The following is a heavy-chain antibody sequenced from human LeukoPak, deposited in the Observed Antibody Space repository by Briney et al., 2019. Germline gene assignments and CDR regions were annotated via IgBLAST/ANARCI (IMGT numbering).Heavy chain of an antibody. J-gene: IGHJ5*02. CDR1: GGTFSSYA. V-gene: IGHV1-8*02. Sequence: ASVKVSCKASGGTFSSYAISWVRQATGQGLEWMGWMNPNSGNTGYAQKFQGRVTMTRNTSISTAYMELSSLRSEDTAVYYCAMFYDSSGYYWFDPWGQGTLVTVSS. CDR3: AMFYDSSGYYWFDP. CDR2: MNPNSGNT. D-gene: IGHD3-22*01.